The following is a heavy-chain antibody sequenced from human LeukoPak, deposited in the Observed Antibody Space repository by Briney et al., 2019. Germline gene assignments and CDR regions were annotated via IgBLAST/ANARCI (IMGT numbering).Heavy chain of an antibody. CDR2: INPNSGGT. J-gene: IGHJ5*01. CDR1: GYTFTGYY. Sequence: EASVKVSCKASGYTFTGYYMHWVRQAPGQGLEWMGWINPNSGGTNYAQKFQGRVTMTRDTSISTAYMELSRLRSDDTAVYSCARDYYDHSLQYGGNWLDSWGQGTLVTVSS. D-gene: IGHD3-22*01. CDR3: ARDYYDHSLQYGGNWLDS. V-gene: IGHV1-2*02.